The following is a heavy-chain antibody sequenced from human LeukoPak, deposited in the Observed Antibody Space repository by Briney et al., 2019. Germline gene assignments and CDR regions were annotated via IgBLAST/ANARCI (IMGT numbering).Heavy chain of an antibody. D-gene: IGHD6-13*01. J-gene: IGHJ6*02. Sequence: ASVKVSCKASGYTFTSYDINWVRQATGQGLEWMGWMNPNSGNTGYAQKFQGRVTMTEDTSTDTAYMELSSLRSEDTAVYYCATDSSAAAGTNYYYGMDVWGQGTTVTVSS. V-gene: IGHV1-8*01. CDR1: GYTFTSYD. CDR3: ATDSSAAAGTNYYYGMDV. CDR2: MNPNSGNT.